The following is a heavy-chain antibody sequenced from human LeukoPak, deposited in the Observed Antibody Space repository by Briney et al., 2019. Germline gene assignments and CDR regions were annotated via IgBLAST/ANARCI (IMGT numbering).Heavy chain of an antibody. J-gene: IGHJ3*02. V-gene: IGHV1-18*01. CDR3: ARDFVEYCSSTSCYRDDAFDI. D-gene: IGHD2-2*01. CDR2: ISAYNGNT. CDR1: GYTFTSYG. Sequence: GASVKVPCKASGYTFTSYGISWVRQAPGQGLEWMGWISAYNGNTNYAQKLQGRVTMTTDTSTSTAYMELRSLRSDDTAVYYCARDFVEYCSSTSCYRDDAFDIWGQGTMVTVSS.